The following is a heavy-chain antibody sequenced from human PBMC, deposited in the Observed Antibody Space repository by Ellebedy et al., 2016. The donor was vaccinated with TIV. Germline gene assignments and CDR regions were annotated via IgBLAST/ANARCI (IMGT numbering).Heavy chain of an antibody. J-gene: IGHJ5*02. CDR3: ARHERGSTWYYWFDP. V-gene: IGHV4-59*08. CDR1: GVSISSYY. CDR2: IDYIGNT. D-gene: IGHD6-13*01. Sequence: MPGGSLRLSCTVSGVSISSYYWTWIRQPPGKRLEWIGYIDYIGNTNYNPSLKSRVTISRDMSRDQFSLKLTSLTAADTAVYYCARHERGSTWYYWFDPWGQGTLVTVSS.